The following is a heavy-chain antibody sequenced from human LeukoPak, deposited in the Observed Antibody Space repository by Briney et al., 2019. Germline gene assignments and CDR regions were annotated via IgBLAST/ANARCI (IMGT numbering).Heavy chain of an antibody. CDR1: GYTFTGYY. CDR3: ARRDYYGSGSYYSHNWLDP. J-gene: IGHJ5*02. D-gene: IGHD3-10*01. CDR2: INPNSGGT. V-gene: IGHV1-2*02. Sequence: ASVKVSCKASGYTFTGYYMHWVRQAPGQGLEWMGWINPNSGGTNYAQKFQGRVTMTRDTSISTAYMELSRLRSDDTAVYYCARRDYYGSGSYYSHNWLDPWGQGTLVTVSS.